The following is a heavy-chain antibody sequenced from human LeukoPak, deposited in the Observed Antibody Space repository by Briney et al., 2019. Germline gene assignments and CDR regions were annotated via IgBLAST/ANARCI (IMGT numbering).Heavy chain of an antibody. D-gene: IGHD4-23*01. V-gene: IGHV7-4-1*02. CDR3: ATLGEHDYGGNFDY. CDR2: INTNAGNP. CDR1: GYTFTNYA. J-gene: IGHJ4*02. Sequence: ASVKVSCKASGYTFTNYAMNWVRQAPGQGLEWMGWINTNAGNPTYAQGFPGRFVFSLGTSVSTAYLQINSLKADDTAVYYCATLGEHDYGGNFDYWGQGTLVTVSS.